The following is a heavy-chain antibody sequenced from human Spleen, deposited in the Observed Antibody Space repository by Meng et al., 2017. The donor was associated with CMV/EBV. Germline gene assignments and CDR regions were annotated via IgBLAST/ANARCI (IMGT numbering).Heavy chain of an antibody. D-gene: IGHD1-26*01. J-gene: IGHJ4*02. Sequence: SETLSLTCAVYGGSFSGYYWSWIRQPPGKGLEWIGEINHSGSTNYNPSLKSRVTISVDTSKNQFSLKLSSVTAADTALYYCASQYSGTYYREFDYWGQGTLVTVSS. CDR3: ASQYSGTYYREFDY. V-gene: IGHV4-34*01. CDR2: INHSGST. CDR1: GGSFSGYY.